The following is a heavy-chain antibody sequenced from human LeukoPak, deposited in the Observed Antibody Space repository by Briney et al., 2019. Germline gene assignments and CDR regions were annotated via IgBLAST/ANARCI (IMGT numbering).Heavy chain of an antibody. CDR1: GGSFSSYY. CDR2: IYYSGST. D-gene: IGHD3-10*01. Sequence: SETLSLTCAVYGGSFSSYYWGWIRQPPGKGLEWIGSIYYSGSTYYNPSLKSRVTISVDTSKNQFSLKLSSVTAADTAVYYGARPIVWFGELFGWFDPWGQGTLVTVSS. CDR3: ARPIVWFGELFGWFDP. J-gene: IGHJ5*02. V-gene: IGHV4-39*01.